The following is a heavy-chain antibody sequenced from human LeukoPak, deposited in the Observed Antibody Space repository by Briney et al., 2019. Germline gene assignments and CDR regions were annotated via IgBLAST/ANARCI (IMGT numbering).Heavy chain of an antibody. D-gene: IGHD3-9*01. J-gene: IGHJ4*02. Sequence: GGSLRLSCAASGFTFSSYAMSWVRQAPGKGLEWVSGISGSGGRTYYADSVKGRFIISRDNSKNTLYLQMHSLRVEDTAVYYCGKHLDDILTDSDYWGQGTLVTVSS. CDR3: GKHLDDILTDSDY. CDR1: GFTFSSYA. CDR2: ISGSGGRT. V-gene: IGHV3-23*01.